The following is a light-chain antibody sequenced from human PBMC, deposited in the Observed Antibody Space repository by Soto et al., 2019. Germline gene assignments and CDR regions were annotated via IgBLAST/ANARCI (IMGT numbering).Light chain of an antibody. CDR2: AAS. Sequence: DIQITQSPSSLSASVGDRVTITCRASQSISSYLNWYQQKPGKAPKLLIYAASSLQSGVPSRFSGSGSGTDFTLTISSXQPEDFATYYCQQSYSTLLTFGGGTKVDIK. CDR3: QQSYSTLLT. CDR1: QSISSY. V-gene: IGKV1-39*01. J-gene: IGKJ4*01.